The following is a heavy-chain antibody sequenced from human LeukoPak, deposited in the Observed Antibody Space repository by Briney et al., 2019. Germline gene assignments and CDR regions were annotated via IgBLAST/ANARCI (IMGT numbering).Heavy chain of an antibody. CDR3: ARAPITSSYYYYYMDV. D-gene: IGHD3-10*01. CDR1: GFTFSSYA. Sequence: EGSLRLSCAASGFTFSSYAMHWVRQAPGKGLEWVAVISYDGSNKYYADSVKGRFTISRDNSKNTLYLQMNSLRAEDTAVYYCARAPITSSYYYYYMDVWGKGTTVTVSS. CDR2: ISYDGSNK. J-gene: IGHJ6*03. V-gene: IGHV3-30*04.